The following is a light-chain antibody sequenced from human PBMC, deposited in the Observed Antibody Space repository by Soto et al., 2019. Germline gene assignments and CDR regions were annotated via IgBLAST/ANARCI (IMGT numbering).Light chain of an antibody. Sequence: QSVLTQPPSVSGAPGQRVTISCTESSSNIGAGYDVHWYQQLPGTAPKLLLYGNSNRPSGVPDRFSGSKSGTSASLAITGLQAEDESDYYCQSYDSSLSGVVFGGGTKLTVL. CDR3: QSYDSSLSGVV. CDR2: GNS. J-gene: IGLJ2*01. CDR1: SSNIGAGYD. V-gene: IGLV1-40*01.